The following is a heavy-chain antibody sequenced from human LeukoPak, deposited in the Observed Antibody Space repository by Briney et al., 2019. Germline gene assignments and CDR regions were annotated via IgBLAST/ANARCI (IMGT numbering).Heavy chain of an antibody. Sequence: GGSLRLSCAASGFTFSNDIFHWVRQAPGKGLEWVAVTSNDGRSKFYADSAKGRFTISRDDSNNMLYLQMNSLRAEDTAIYYCAGETSGVTGTTSFDYWGQGTLVTVSS. CDR2: TSNDGRSK. CDR3: AGETSGVTGTTSFDY. D-gene: IGHD1/OR15-1a*01. CDR1: GFTFSNDI. J-gene: IGHJ4*02. V-gene: IGHV3-30*04.